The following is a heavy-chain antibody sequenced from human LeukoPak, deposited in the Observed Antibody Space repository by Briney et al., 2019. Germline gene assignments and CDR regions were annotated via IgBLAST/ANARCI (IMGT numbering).Heavy chain of an antibody. Sequence: ASVKVSCKASGYTFTGYYMHWVRQAPGQGLEWMGRINPNSGGTNYAQKFQGRVTMTRDTSISTAYMELSRLRSDDTAVFFFFKQKTAYDILTGYFLSAYYFDYWGQGTLVTVSS. CDR1: GYTFTGYY. J-gene: IGHJ4*02. V-gene: IGHV1-2*06. CDR2: INPNSGGT. D-gene: IGHD3-9*01. CDR3: FKQKTAYDILTGYFLSAYYFDY.